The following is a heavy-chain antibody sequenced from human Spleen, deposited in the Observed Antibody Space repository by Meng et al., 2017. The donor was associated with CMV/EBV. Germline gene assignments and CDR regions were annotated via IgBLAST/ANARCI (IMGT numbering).Heavy chain of an antibody. V-gene: IGHV3-48*04. J-gene: IGHJ4*02. CDR3: ARDPTGAMYFDY. D-gene: IGHD2-2*01. CDR2: ISSSSSLI. CDR1: GFTFSTYN. Sequence: GESLKISCAASGFTFSTYNMNWVRQAPGKGLEWVSYISSSSSLIYYADSVKGRFTISRDNAKSSLYLQMDSLRAEDTAVYYCARDPTGAMYFDYFGQGTLVTVSS.